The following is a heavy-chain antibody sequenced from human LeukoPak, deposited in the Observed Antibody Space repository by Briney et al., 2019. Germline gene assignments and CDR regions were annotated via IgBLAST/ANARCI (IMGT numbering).Heavy chain of an antibody. CDR1: GFTFSNYA. CDR3: ARLDIVATFDY. D-gene: IGHD5-12*01. V-gene: IGHV3-23*01. Sequence: PGGSLRLSCAASGFTFSNYAMSWVRQAPGKGPEWVSIISGSGGSTFYADSVKGRFTISRDNSKNTLYLQMNSLRAEDTAVYYCARLDIVATFDYWGQGTLVTVSS. CDR2: ISGSGGST. J-gene: IGHJ4*02.